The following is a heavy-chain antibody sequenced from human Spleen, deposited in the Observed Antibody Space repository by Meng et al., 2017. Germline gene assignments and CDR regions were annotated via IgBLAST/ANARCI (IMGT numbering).Heavy chain of an antibody. Sequence: QLVLQEVALGLVTPSVTRSLSSAVFGGSISMTKWWNWVRQPPGKGLEWVGEIYHSGSTNYNPSLESRATISVDTSQNNLSLKLSSVPAADSAVYSCARGPTTMAHDFDYCGQGTLVTVSS. CDR2: IYHSGST. CDR3: ARGPTTMAHDFDY. D-gene: IGHD4-11*01. J-gene: IGHJ4*02. CDR1: GGSISMTKW. V-gene: IGHV4-4*02.